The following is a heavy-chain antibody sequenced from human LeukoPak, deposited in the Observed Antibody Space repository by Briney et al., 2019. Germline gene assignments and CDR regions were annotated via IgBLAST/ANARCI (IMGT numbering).Heavy chain of an antibody. CDR3: ARAPSEIGGYYPEYFRH. Sequence: GGSLRLSCVASGFTFSSFSMHWVRQAPGNGLEWVAVISHDGSHKSYADSVKGRFTISRDNAKNTVSLQMNSLRTEDTGVYYCARAPSEIGGYYPEYFRHWGQGTLVTVSS. V-gene: IGHV3-30*04. CDR2: ISHDGSHK. J-gene: IGHJ1*01. CDR1: GFTFSSFS. D-gene: IGHD3-22*01.